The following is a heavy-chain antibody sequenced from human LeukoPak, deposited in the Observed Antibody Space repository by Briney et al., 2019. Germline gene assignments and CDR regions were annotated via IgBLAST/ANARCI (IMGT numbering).Heavy chain of an antibody. CDR3: ARLRFLEWSHNWFDP. V-gene: IGHV4-59*01. CDR2: IYYSGST. Sequence: SETLSLTCTVSGGSISSYYWSWIRQPPGKGLEWIGYIYYSGSTNYNPSLKSRVTISVDTSKNQFSLKLSSVTAADTAVYYCARLRFLEWSHNWFDPWGQGTLVTVSS. J-gene: IGHJ5*02. D-gene: IGHD3-3*01. CDR1: GGSISSYY.